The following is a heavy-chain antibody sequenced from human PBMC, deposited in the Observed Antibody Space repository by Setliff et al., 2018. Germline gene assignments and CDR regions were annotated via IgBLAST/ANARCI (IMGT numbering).Heavy chain of an antibody. D-gene: IGHD2-15*01. CDR2: IGSYNTDIT. CDR3: AISTLSICSGGSCPNVFDV. V-gene: IGHV1-18*01. J-gene: IGHJ3*01. CDR1: GYIFSSYG. Sequence: AASVKVSCKASGYIFSSYGISWVRQAPGQGLQWIGWIGSYNTDITNYAERFQGRITMTTDTSTSAAYMELRGLRSDDTAIYYCAISTLSICSGGSCPNVFDVWGPGTLVTVSS.